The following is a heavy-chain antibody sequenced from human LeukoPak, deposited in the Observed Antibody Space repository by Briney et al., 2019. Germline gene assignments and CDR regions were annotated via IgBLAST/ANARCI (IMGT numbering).Heavy chain of an antibody. J-gene: IGHJ3*02. CDR3: ARVKGVTNDFWSGYYTGGAFDI. Sequence: SETLSLTCTVSGGSISSYYWSWIRQPPGKGLEWIGYIYYSGSTNYNPSLKSRVTISVDTSKNQFSLKLSSVTAADTAVYYCARVKGVTNDFWSGYYTGGAFDIWGQGTMVTVSS. CDR2: IYYSGST. D-gene: IGHD3-3*01. CDR1: GGSISSYY. V-gene: IGHV4-59*01.